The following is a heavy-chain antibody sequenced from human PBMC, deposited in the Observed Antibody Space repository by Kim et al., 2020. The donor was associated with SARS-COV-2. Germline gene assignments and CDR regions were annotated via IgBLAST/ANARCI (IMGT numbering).Heavy chain of an antibody. J-gene: IGHJ4*02. Sequence: GSTNYNPSLKSRVTISVDTSKNQFSLKLSSVTAADTAVYYCARHYGGNSYWGQGTLVTVSS. V-gene: IGHV4-34*01. CDR3: ARHYGGNSY. CDR2: GST. D-gene: IGHD4-17*01.